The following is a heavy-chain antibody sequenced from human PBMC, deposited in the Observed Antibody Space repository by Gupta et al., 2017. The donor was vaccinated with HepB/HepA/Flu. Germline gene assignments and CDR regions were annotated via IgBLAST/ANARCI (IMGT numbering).Heavy chain of an antibody. J-gene: IGHJ4*02. D-gene: IGHD1-20*01. V-gene: IGHV3-43*02. CDR3: AKDPSVTGISGWIDY. CDR1: GSTLDDYA. Sequence: EVQLVESGGGVVQPGGSLRLSGAASGSTLDDYAMHWVRQAPGKGLEWVSLISGDGGSTYYADAVKGRFTISRDNSKNALYLQMNSLRTEDTALYYCAKDPSVTGISGWIDYWGQGTLVTVSS. CDR2: ISGDGGST.